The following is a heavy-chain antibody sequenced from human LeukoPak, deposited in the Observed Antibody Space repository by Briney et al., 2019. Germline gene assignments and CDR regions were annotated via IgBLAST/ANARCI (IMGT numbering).Heavy chain of an antibody. V-gene: IGHV3-48*04. D-gene: IGHD3-16*01. CDR2: ISSDSSTI. Sequence: GGSLRLSCAASGFTFSDYSLNWVRQAPGKGLEWVSYISSDSSTIYYADSVQGRFTISRDNAKNSLYLQMNSLRAEDTAVYYCARSHDYVWGDYYFDYWGQGTLVTVSS. CDR3: ARSHDYVWGDYYFDY. CDR1: GFTFSDYS. J-gene: IGHJ4*02.